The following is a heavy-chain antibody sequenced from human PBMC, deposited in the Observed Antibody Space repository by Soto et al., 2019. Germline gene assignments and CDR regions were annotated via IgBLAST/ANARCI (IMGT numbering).Heavy chain of an antibody. D-gene: IGHD3-3*01. CDR3: AKRYYYLWSGLSGPGAYFDY. CDR1: GGTFSGYY. CDR2: IYHGGST. V-gene: IGHV4-34*08. Sequence: PSETLSLTCAVYGGTFSGYYWNWIRQTPGKGLEWIGEIYHGGSTNYNPSLKSRVTISIDTSKNQFSLKLSSVTAADTAVYYCAKRYYYLWSGLSGPGAYFDYWGQGTLVTVSS. J-gene: IGHJ4*02.